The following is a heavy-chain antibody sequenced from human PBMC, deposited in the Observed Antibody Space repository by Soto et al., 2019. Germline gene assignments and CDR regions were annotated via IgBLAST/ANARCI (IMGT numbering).Heavy chain of an antibody. Sequence: GGSLRLSCAASGFTFSSYWMSWVRQAPGKGLEWVANIKQDGSEKYYVDSVKGRVTISRDNAKNSLFLQMNSLRADDTAVYYCARESGEPRNSGPDYWGQGTLVTVSS. D-gene: IGHD4-17*01. J-gene: IGHJ4*02. CDR1: GFTFSSYW. V-gene: IGHV3-7*01. CDR3: ARESGEPRNSGPDY. CDR2: IKQDGSEK.